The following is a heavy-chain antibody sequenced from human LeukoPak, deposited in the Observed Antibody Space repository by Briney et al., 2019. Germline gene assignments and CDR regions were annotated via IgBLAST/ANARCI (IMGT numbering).Heavy chain of an antibody. CDR3: ARLVVVVAAIDY. D-gene: IGHD2-15*01. CDR1: GDSISSYY. CDR2: IYYSGST. V-gene: IGHV4-59*05. Sequence: SETLSLTCTVSGDSISSYYWSWIRQPPGKGLEWIGSIYYSGSTYYNPSLKSRVTISVDTSKNQFSLKLSSVTAADTAVYYCARLVVVVAAIDYWGQGTLVTVSS. J-gene: IGHJ4*02.